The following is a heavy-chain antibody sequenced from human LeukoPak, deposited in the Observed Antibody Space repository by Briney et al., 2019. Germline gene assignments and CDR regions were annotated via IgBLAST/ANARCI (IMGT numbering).Heavy chain of an antibody. J-gene: IGHJ5*02. CDR3: ARPSGIAAVWFDP. V-gene: IGHV4-34*01. Sequence: SETLSLTCAVYGGSFSGYYWSWIRQPPGKGLEWIGEINHSGSTNYNPSLKSRVTISVDTSKNQFSLKLSSVTAADTAVYYCARPSGIAAVWFDPWGQGTLVTVSS. D-gene: IGHD6-13*01. CDR1: GGSFSGYY. CDR2: INHSGST.